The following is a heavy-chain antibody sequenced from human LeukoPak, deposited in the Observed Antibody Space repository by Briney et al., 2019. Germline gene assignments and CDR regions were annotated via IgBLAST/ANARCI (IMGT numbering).Heavy chain of an antibody. CDR1: GFSFRSYT. J-gene: IGHJ6*01. D-gene: IGHD4-11*01. Sequence: GGSLRLYCAASGFSFRSYTMDWVRQAPGKGVEWMTDISYDAYTKYCLDSVRGRFTDSRDKTVNTGSLQMNSLRAGNTAVYFCARGGDHNVTVGMDVSGQG. CDR3: ARGGDHNVTVGMDV. V-gene: IGHV3-30-3*01. CDR2: ISYDAYTK.